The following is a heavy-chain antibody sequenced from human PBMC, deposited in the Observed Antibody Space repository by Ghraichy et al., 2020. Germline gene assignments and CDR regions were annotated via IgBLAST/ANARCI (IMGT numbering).Heavy chain of an antibody. V-gene: IGHV3-74*01. J-gene: IGHJ4*02. CDR2: INSDGSST. CDR3: TRRDSGTYSFDS. Sequence: GALRLSCAASGFTFSTYWLHWVRQLPGKGLVWVSRINSDGSSTIYADSVKGRFTISRDNAKSTLYLQMNSLRAEDTAIYYCTRRDSGTYSFDSWGQGTLVTVSS. CDR1: GFTFSTYW. D-gene: IGHD1-26*01.